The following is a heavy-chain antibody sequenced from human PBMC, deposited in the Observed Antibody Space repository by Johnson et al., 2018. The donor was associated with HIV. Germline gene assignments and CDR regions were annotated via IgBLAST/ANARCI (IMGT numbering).Heavy chain of an antibody. Sequence: VQLVESGGGLVQPGRSLRLSCAASGFTFDDYAMHWVRHAPGKGLAWVSGISWNSGSIGYAASVKGRFTISRDNAKNSLYLQMNSLRPEDTAVYYCARPYVDTTMADAFDVWGQGTMVTVSS. J-gene: IGHJ3*01. CDR2: ISWNSGSI. V-gene: IGHV3-9*01. CDR1: GFTFDDYA. D-gene: IGHD5-18*01. CDR3: ARPYVDTTMADAFDV.